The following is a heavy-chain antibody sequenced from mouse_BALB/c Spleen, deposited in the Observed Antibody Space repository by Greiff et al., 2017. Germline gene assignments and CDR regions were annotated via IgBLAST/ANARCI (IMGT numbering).Heavy chain of an antibody. CDR1: GFTFSSFG. V-gene: IGHV5-17*02. D-gene: IGHD2-13*01. Sequence: EVQRVESGGGLVQPGGSRKLSCAASGFTFSSFGMHWVRQAPEKGLEWVAYISSGSSTIYYADTVKGRFTISRDNPKNTLFLQMTSLRSEDTAMYYCARRSMTTAMDYWGQGTAVTVSA. CDR2: ISSGSSTI. J-gene: IGHJ4*01. CDR3: ARRSMTTAMDY.